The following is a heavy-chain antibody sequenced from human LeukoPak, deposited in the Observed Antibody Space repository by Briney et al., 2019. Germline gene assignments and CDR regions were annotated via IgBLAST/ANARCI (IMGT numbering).Heavy chain of an antibody. CDR3: ARQGRDWNDVSDY. CDR1: GYTFTSYD. D-gene: IGHD1-1*01. V-gene: IGHV1-2*06. J-gene: IGHJ4*02. CDR2: INPNSGGT. Sequence: GASVKVSCKASGYTFTSYDINWVRQATGQGLEWMGRINPNSGGTNYAQKFQGRVTMTRDTSISTAYMELSRLRSDDTAVYYCARQGRDWNDVSDYWGQGTLVTVSS.